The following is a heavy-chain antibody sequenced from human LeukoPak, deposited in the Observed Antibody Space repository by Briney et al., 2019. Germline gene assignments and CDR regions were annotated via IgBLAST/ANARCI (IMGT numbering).Heavy chain of an antibody. Sequence: GESLKISCKGSGYSFTSSWIGWARQMPGKGLEWMAIINPGDSDTRYSPSFQGQVTISADKSISTVYLQWGSLRASDTAMYYCARQPGAGWFDPWGQGTLVTVSS. V-gene: IGHV5-51*01. J-gene: IGHJ5*02. D-gene: IGHD3-10*01. CDR2: INPGDSDT. CDR1: GYSFTSSW. CDR3: ARQPGAGWFDP.